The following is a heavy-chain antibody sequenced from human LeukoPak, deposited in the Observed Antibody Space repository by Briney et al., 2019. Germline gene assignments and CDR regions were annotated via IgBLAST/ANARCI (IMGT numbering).Heavy chain of an antibody. J-gene: IGHJ4*02. CDR1: GGSISSITYY. CDR3: ARWGYEYVLGTYRPSDY. D-gene: IGHD3-16*02. Sequence: SETLSLTCTVSGGSISSITYYWGWIRQPPGKGLEWIGSIYYTGSTYYNPSLKSRVTISVDTSKNQFSLKLSSVTAADTALYYCARWGYEYVLGTYRPSDYWGQGTLVTVSS. V-gene: IGHV4-39*07. CDR2: IYYTGST.